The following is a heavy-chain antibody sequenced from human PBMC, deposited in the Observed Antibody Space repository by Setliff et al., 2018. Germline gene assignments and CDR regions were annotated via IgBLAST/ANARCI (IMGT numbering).Heavy chain of an antibody. CDR2: ISAYNGNT. D-gene: IGHD6-19*01. J-gene: IGHJ5*02. CDR3: ARNRLLIAVDQGFDP. Sequence: ASVKVSCKASGYTFTSYGISWVRQAPGQGLEWMGWISAYNGNTNYAQKLQGRVTMTTDTSTSTAYMELRSLRSDDTAVYYCARNRLLIAVDQGFDPWGQGTLVTVSS. CDR1: GYTFTSYG. V-gene: IGHV1-18*01.